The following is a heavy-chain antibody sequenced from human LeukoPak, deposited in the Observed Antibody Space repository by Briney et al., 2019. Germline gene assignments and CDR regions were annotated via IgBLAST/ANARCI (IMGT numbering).Heavy chain of an antibody. V-gene: IGHV4-59*01. J-gene: IGHJ5*02. CDR3: ARVATKRIAAAGPLGFDP. CDR2: IYYSGST. Sequence: PSETLSLTCTVSGGSISSYYWSWIRQPPGKGLEWIGYIYYSGSTNYNPSLKSRVTISVDTSKDQFSLKLSSVTAADTAVYYCARVATKRIAAAGPLGFDPWGQGTLVTVSS. CDR1: GGSISSYY. D-gene: IGHD6-13*01.